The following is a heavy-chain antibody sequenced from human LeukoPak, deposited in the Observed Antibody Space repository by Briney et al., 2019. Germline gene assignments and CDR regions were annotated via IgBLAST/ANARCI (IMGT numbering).Heavy chain of an antibody. CDR1: GFTFSDYY. V-gene: IGHV3-30*03. CDR2: ISPDGNDK. D-gene: IGHD5-24*01. Sequence: PGGSLRLSCTASGFTFSDYYMNWIRQAPGKGLEWVAIISPDGNDKYYADSVKGRFTISRDNSKNTLYLQMNSLRAEDTAVYYCARDLGWLQSDYWGQGTLVTVSS. CDR3: ARDLGWLQSDY. J-gene: IGHJ4*02.